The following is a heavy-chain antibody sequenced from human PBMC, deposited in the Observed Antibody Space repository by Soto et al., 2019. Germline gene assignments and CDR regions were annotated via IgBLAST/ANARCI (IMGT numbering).Heavy chain of an antibody. D-gene: IGHD4-17*01. CDR3: ARTTAVPNTLRSRYFFDY. Sequence: SETLSLTCAVSGASISSGGYSWSWIRQPPGKRLEWIGYVYYSGTTNYNPSLKSRVTISVDLSKNQFSLRLSSVTTADTALYYCARTTAVPNTLRSRYFFDYWGQGTLVTVSS. CDR2: VYYSGTT. J-gene: IGHJ4*02. CDR1: GASISSGGYS. V-gene: IGHV4-61*08.